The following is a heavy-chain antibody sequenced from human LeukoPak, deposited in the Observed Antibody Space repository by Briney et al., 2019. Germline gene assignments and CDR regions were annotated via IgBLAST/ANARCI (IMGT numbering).Heavy chain of an antibody. Sequence: ASVKVSCKASGYTFTGYYMHWVRQAPGQGLEWMGWINPNSGGTNYAQKFQGRVTMTRDTSISTAYMELSRLRSDDTAVYYCARVGYCSGGSYYRYYYMDVWGKGTTVTVSS. CDR2: INPNSGGT. D-gene: IGHD2-15*01. V-gene: IGHV1-2*02. CDR3: ARVGYCSGGSYYRYYYMDV. CDR1: GYTFTGYY. J-gene: IGHJ6*03.